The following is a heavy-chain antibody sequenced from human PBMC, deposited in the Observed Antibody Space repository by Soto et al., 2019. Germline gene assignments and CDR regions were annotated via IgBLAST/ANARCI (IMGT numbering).Heavy chain of an antibody. D-gene: IGHD1-26*01. CDR3: ARSWGIVGAIDY. Sequence: QVQLVESGGGVVQPGRSLRLSCAASGFTFSSYAMHWVRQAPGKGLEWVAVISYDGSNKYYADSVKGRFTISRDNSKNTLYLQMNSLRAEDTAVYYCARSWGIVGAIDYWGQGTLVTVSS. CDR1: GFTFSSYA. CDR2: ISYDGSNK. V-gene: IGHV3-30-3*01. J-gene: IGHJ4*02.